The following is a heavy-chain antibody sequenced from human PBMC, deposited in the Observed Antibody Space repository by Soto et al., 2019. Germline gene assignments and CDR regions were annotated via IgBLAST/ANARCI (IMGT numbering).Heavy chain of an antibody. CDR2: IDWDDDK. CDR3: ARISGRNYPFDY. D-gene: IGHD3-10*01. Sequence: GPTLVNPTHTLTLTCTFSGFSLSTSVMCVSWIRQPPGKALEWLALIDWDDDKYYSTSLKTRLTISKDTSKNQVVLTMTNMDPVDTATYYCARISGRNYPFDYWGQGTLVTVYS. V-gene: IGHV2-70*01. CDR1: GFSLSTSVMC. J-gene: IGHJ4*02.